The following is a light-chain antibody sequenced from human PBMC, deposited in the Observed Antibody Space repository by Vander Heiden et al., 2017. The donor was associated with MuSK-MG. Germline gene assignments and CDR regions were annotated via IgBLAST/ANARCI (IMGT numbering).Light chain of an antibody. V-gene: IGLV2-23*03. Sequence: QSAPTQPASVPGPPGQSITTPCTGTSSDVGSYSLVSWYQQHPGKAHKLMIYEGNKRPSGVSNRFSGSKSGNTASLTISGLQAEDEADYYCCSYAGSSTFVVFGGGTKLTVL. CDR1: SSDVGSYSL. CDR2: EGN. CDR3: CSYAGSSTFVV. J-gene: IGLJ2*01.